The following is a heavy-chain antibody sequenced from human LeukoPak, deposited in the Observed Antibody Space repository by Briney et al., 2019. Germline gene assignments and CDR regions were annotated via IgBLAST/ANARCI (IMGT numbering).Heavy chain of an antibody. Sequence: SETLSLTCTVSGGSIGSSSYYWGWIRQPPGKGLEWIGSIYYSGSTYYNPSLKSRVTISVDTSKNQFSLKLSSVTAADTAVYYCARLGTYYDILTGYGTNWFDPWGQGTLVTVSS. D-gene: IGHD3-9*01. CDR1: GGSIGSSSYY. CDR3: ARLGTYYDILTGYGTNWFDP. CDR2: IYYSGST. J-gene: IGHJ5*02. V-gene: IGHV4-39*01.